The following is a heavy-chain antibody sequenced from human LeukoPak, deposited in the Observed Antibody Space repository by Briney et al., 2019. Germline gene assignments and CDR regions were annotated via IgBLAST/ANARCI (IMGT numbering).Heavy chain of an antibody. CDR3: ARHWGIAAAY. Sequence: SETLSLTCAVYGGSFSGYYWSWIRQPPGKGLEWIGEINHSGNTNYNPSLKSRVTISVDTSKNQFSLKLSSVTAADTAVYYCARHWGIAAAYWGQGTLVTVSS. D-gene: IGHD6-13*01. CDR2: INHSGNT. V-gene: IGHV4-34*01. J-gene: IGHJ4*02. CDR1: GGSFSGYY.